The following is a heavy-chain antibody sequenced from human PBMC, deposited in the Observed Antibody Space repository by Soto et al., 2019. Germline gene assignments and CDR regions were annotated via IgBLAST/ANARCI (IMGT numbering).Heavy chain of an antibody. CDR1: GFTFSNAW. D-gene: IGHD6-6*01. V-gene: IGHV3-15*07. CDR2: IKSKTDGGTT. CDR3: SAELLVDAFDI. J-gene: IGHJ3*02. Sequence: EVQLVESGGGLVKPGGSLRLSCAASGFTFSNAWMNWVRQAPGKGLEWVGRIKSKTDGGTTDYAAPVKGRFTISRDDAKSTVYLQMISLKSDDTAVYYCSAELLVDAFDIWGQGTMVTVSS.